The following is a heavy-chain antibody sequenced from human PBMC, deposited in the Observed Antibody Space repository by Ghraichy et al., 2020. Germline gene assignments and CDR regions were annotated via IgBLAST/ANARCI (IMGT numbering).Heavy chain of an antibody. CDR2: ISSSSSYI. V-gene: IGHV3-21*01. D-gene: IGHD4-17*01. CDR1: GFTFSSYN. J-gene: IGHJ4*02. CDR3: ARAPMHHYGLRF. Sequence: GGSLRLSCAASGFTFSSYNMNWVRQAPGKGLEWVSSISSSSSYIYYADSLKDRFTISRDNAKNSLYLQMNSLRAEDTAVYYCARAPMHHYGLRFWGQGTLVTVSS.